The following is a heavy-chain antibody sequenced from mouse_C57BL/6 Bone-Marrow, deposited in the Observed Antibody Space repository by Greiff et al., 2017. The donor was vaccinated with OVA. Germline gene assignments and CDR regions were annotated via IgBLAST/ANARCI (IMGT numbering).Heavy chain of an antibody. D-gene: IGHD2-4*01. CDR2: ISDGGSYT. J-gene: IGHJ4*01. CDR1: GFTFSSYA. CDR3: ARGGGLRGGYAMDY. Sequence: VQLKQSGGGLVKPGGSLKLSCAASGFTFSSYAMSWVRQTPEKRLEWVATISDGGSYTYYPDNVKGRFTISRDNAKNNLYLQMSHLKAEDTAMYYCARGGGLRGGYAMDYWGQGTSVTVSS. V-gene: IGHV5-4*01.